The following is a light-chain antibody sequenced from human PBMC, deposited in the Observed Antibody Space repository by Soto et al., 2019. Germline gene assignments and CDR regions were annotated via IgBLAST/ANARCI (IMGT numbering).Light chain of an antibody. J-gene: IGLJ2*01. CDR3: AAWDDSLSGVV. Sequence: QSVLTQPPSASGTPGQRVTISCSGSSSNIGSNYVYWYQQLPGTAPKLRIYRNNQRPSGLPDRFSGSKSGTSASLAISGLRSEDEADYYCAAWDDSLSGVVFGGGTKVTVL. CDR1: SSNIGSNY. V-gene: IGLV1-47*01. CDR2: RNN.